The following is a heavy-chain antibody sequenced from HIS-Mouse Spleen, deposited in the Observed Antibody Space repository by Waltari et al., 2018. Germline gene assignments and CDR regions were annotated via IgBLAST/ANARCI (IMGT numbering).Heavy chain of an antibody. CDR1: GGSISSSSYY. Sequence: QLQLQESGPGLVKPSETLSLTCTVSGGSISSSSYYRGWIRQPPGKGLEWIGSIYYSWSTYYNPSLKSRVTISLDTSKNQFSLKLSSVTAADTAVYYCAREIPYSSSWYDWYFDLWGRGTLVTVSS. CDR3: AREIPYSSSWYDWYFDL. V-gene: IGHV4-39*07. CDR2: IYYSWST. D-gene: IGHD6-13*01. J-gene: IGHJ2*01.